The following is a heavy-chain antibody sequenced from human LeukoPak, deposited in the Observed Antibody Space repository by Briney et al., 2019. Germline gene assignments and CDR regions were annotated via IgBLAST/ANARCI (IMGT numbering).Heavy chain of an antibody. D-gene: IGHD3-22*01. CDR1: GFTFTSYA. Sequence: PVGCLRLSCAASGFTFTSYAMSSVREAPGKGLEWVSAISDSGGSTYYADSVKSRFPISRDNSKNTLYLQMNSLSAEDTAVYYCAKDPPDYYDSSGYYYAGAFDIWGQGTMVTVSS. CDR2: ISDSGGST. CDR3: AKDPPDYYDSSGYYYAGAFDI. V-gene: IGHV3-23*01. J-gene: IGHJ3*02.